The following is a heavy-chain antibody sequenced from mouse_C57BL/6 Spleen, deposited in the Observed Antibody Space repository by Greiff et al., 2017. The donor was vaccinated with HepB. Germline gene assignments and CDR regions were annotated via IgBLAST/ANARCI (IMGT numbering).Heavy chain of an antibody. CDR1: GFTFSDYG. CDR3: ARKPYGYWYFDV. J-gene: IGHJ1*03. Sequence: EVMLVESGGGLVKPGGSLKLSCAASGFTFSDYGMHWVRQAPEKGLEWVAYISSGSSTIYYADTVKGRFTISRDNAKNTLFLQMTSLRSEDTAMYYCARKPYGYWYFDVWGTGTTVTVSS. D-gene: IGHD1-1*02. CDR2: ISSGSSTI. V-gene: IGHV5-17*01.